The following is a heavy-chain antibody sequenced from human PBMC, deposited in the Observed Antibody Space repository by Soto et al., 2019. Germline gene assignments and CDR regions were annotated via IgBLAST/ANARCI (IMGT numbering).Heavy chain of an antibody. D-gene: IGHD5-12*01. J-gene: IGHJ1*01. CDR2: IIPVFGRP. Sequence: SVKVSCKASGGTFSSFGISWVRQAPGQGLEWMGGIIPVFGRPNYAQRFRGRLTITADESTNTSYMELIDLTSEDTAVYYCAREASGYDFWGQGTQVTVPS. CDR1: GGTFSSFG. CDR3: AREASGYDF. V-gene: IGHV1-69*13.